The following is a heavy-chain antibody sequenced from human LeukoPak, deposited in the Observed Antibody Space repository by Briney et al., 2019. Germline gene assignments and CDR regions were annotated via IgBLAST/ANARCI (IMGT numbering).Heavy chain of an antibody. V-gene: IGHV4-59*01. Sequence: SETLSLTCTVSGGSISSYYWSWIRQPPGKGLEWIGYIYYSGSTNYNPSLKSRVTISVDTSKNQFSLKLSSVAAADAAVYYCARETVDILTGYYGMDVWGQGTTVTVSS. J-gene: IGHJ6*02. D-gene: IGHD3-9*01. CDR1: GGSISSYY. CDR2: IYYSGST. CDR3: ARETVDILTGYYGMDV.